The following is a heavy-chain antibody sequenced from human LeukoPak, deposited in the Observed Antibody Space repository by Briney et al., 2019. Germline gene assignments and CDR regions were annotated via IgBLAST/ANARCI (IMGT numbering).Heavy chain of an antibody. Sequence: SETLSLTCAVYGGSFSGYYWSWIRQPPEKGLEWIGEINHSGSTYYNPSLKSRVTISVDTSKNQFSLKLSSVTAADTAVYYCARRDVVVPAADVWGKGTTVTVSS. CDR1: GGSFSGYY. V-gene: IGHV4-34*01. CDR3: ARRDVVVPAADV. D-gene: IGHD2-2*01. CDR2: INHSGST. J-gene: IGHJ6*04.